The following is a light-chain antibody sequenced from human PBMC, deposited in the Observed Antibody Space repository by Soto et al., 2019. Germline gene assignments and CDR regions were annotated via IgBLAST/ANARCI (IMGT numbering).Light chain of an antibody. Sequence: EIGLTQSPATLSLSPGERATLSCRASQSISTLFAWYQQKPGQAPRLLIYDASNRATGIPARFSGSGSGTDFTLTISSLEPEDFAVYYCQQRSNWPLSFGGGTKVEIK. J-gene: IGKJ4*01. CDR1: QSISTL. CDR3: QQRSNWPLS. CDR2: DAS. V-gene: IGKV3-11*01.